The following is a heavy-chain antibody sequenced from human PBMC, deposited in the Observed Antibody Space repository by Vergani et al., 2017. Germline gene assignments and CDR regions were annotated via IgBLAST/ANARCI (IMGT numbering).Heavy chain of an antibody. V-gene: IGHV4-34*01. CDR3: ARGNAGLRDDAFDI. D-gene: IGHD3-3*01. CDR2: INHSGST. CDR1: GGSFSGYY. Sequence: QVQLQESGAGLLKPSETLSLTCAVYGGSFSGYYWSWIRQPPGKGLEWIGEINHSGSTNYNPSLKSRVTISVDTSKNQFSLKLSSVTAADTAVYYCARGNAGLRDDAFDIWGQGTMVTVSS. J-gene: IGHJ3*02.